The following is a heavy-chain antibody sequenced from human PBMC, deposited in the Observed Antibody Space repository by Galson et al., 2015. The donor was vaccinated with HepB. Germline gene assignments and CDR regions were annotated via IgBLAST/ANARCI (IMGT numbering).Heavy chain of an antibody. D-gene: IGHD1-26*01. V-gene: IGHV2-70*04. CDR1: GLSLSNTGMR. Sequence: PALVKPTQTLTLTCTLSGLSLSNTGMRVSWIRQPPGKALEWLARIDWDDQKFYNASLKRRLAISKDSSENHVVLTMTNMDPVDTATYFCARHGFRGTYYSALDMWGRGTVVTVSS. CDR3: ARHGFRGTYYSALDM. CDR2: IDWDDQK. J-gene: IGHJ3*02.